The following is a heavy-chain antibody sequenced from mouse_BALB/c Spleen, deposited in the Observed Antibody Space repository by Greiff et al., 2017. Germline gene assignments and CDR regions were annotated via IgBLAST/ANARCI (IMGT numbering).Heavy chain of an antibody. D-gene: IGHD2-3*01. V-gene: IGHV1-15*01. CDR3: TREGDGYDAMDY. CDR2: IDPETGGT. CDR1: GYTFTDYE. Sequence: VKLQESGAELVRPGASVTLSCKASGYTFTDYEMHWVKQTPVHGLEWIGAIDPETGGTAYNQKFKGKATLTADKSSSTAYMELRSLTSEDSAVYYCTREGDGYDAMDYWGQGTSVTVSS. J-gene: IGHJ4*01.